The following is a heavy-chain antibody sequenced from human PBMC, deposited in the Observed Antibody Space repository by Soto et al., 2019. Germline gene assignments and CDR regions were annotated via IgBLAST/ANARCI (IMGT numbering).Heavy chain of an antibody. V-gene: IGHV4-31*03. CDR3: ARALGGRRGVPIHFDY. Sequence: QVQLQESGPGLVKPSQTLSLTCTVSGGSISSGGYYWSWIRQHPGTGLEGIGYIYYSGSTYYNPYLKSRVTISVDTSKNQFSLKLSSVTAADTAVYYCARALGGRRGVPIHFDYWGQGTLVTVSS. CDR1: GGSISSGGYY. D-gene: IGHD3-10*01. J-gene: IGHJ4*02. CDR2: IYYSGST.